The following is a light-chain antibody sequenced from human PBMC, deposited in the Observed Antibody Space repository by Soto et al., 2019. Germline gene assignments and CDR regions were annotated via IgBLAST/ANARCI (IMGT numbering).Light chain of an antibody. J-gene: IGLJ1*01. Sequence: QSVLTQPPSVSGSPGQSLTISCTGTSSDVGKYDRVSWYEQPPGTAPKLRIYEVTNRPSGVPARFSGSKSGNPASLSISGLPADDEPDYSCSSYISTSRYVFGAGTKVTVL. CDR3: SSYISTSRYV. CDR2: EVT. CDR1: SSDVGKYDR. V-gene: IGLV2-18*02.